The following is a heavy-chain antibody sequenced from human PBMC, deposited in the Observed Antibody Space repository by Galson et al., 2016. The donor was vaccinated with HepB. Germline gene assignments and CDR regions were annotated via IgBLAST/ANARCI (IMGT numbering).Heavy chain of an antibody. J-gene: IGHJ4*02. V-gene: IGHV1-69*06. CDR3: ARGGFGELLHFDY. D-gene: IGHD3-10*01. CDR2: LVPIFGTA. Sequence: SVKVSCKASGGTFNNYGISWVRQAPGPGLEWMGGLVPIFGTANYAQMFQGRVTITADTSTTTAYMEIDNLKSEDTAVYYCARGGFGELLHFDYWGQGTQLTVSS. CDR1: GGTFNNYG.